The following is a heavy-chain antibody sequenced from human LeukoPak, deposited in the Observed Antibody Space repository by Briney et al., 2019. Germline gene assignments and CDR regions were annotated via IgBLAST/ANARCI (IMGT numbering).Heavy chain of an antibody. D-gene: IGHD6-19*01. J-gene: IGHJ4*02. V-gene: IGHV1-8*01. CDR3: ARTFGYSSGEGY. CDR2: MSPNSGNT. CDR1: GYTFTSYD. Sequence: EASVNVSCKASGYTFTSYDINWVRQATGQGLEWMGWMSPNSGNTGYAQKFQDRVTMTRDTSISTAYMEVSSLRSEDTAVYYCARTFGYSSGEGYWGQGTLVTVSS.